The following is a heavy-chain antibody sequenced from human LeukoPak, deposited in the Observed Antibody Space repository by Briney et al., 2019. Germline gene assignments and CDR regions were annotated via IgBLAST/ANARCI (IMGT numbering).Heavy chain of an antibody. CDR3: ARGFGIAVGY. V-gene: IGHV4-34*01. D-gene: IGHD6-19*01. J-gene: IGHJ4*02. CDR1: GGSFSGYY. Sequence: SETLSLTCAVYGGSFSGYYWSWIRQPPGKGLEWIGEIKHSGSTNYNPSLKSRVTISVDTSKNQFSLKPSSVTAADTAVYYCARGFGIAVGYWGQGTLVTVSS. CDR2: IKHSGST.